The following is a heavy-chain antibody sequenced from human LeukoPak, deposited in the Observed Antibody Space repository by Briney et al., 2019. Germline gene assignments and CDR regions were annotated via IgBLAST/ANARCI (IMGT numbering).Heavy chain of an antibody. D-gene: IGHD6-19*01. CDR3: ARDSLEGYSSGWPPGY. J-gene: IGHJ4*02. Sequence: GGSLRLSCAASGFTFSSYWMSWVRQAPGKGLEWVANIKQDGSEKYYVDSVKGRFTISRDNAKNSLYLQMNSLRAEDTAVYYCARDSLEGYSSGWPPGYWGQGTLVTVSS. CDR1: GFTFSSYW. V-gene: IGHV3-7*01. CDR2: IKQDGSEK.